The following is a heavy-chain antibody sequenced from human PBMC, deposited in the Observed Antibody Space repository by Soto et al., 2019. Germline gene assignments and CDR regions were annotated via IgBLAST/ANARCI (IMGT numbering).Heavy chain of an antibody. Sequence: ASVKVSCKASGYTFTSYDINWVRQATGQGLEWMGWMNPNSGNTGYAQKFQGRVTMTRNTSISTAYMELSSLRSEDTAVYYCARGMITFGGVIVSAAFDIWGQGTMVTV. CDR1: GYTFTSYD. V-gene: IGHV1-8*01. J-gene: IGHJ3*02. D-gene: IGHD3-16*02. CDR2: MNPNSGNT. CDR3: ARGMITFGGVIVSAAFDI.